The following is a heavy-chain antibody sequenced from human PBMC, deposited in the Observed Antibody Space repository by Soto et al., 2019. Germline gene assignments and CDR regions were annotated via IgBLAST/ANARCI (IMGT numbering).Heavy chain of an antibody. CDR1: GFTFSSYA. J-gene: IGHJ3*02. V-gene: IGHV3-23*01. CDR2: ISGSGGST. Sequence: EVQLLESGGGLVQPGGSLRLSCAASGFTFSSYAMSLVRQAPGKGLEWVSAISGSGGSTYYADSVKGRFTISRDNSKNTLYLQMNSLRAEDTALYYCAKAFLSSANAFDIWGQGTMVTVSS. CDR3: AKAFLSSANAFDI. D-gene: IGHD3-16*01.